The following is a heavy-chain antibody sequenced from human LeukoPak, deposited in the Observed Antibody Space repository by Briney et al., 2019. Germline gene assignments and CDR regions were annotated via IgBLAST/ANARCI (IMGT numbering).Heavy chain of an antibody. CDR3: ARVIHLGELSLYDY. D-gene: IGHD3-16*02. CDR2: IDPSDSYT. J-gene: IGHJ4*02. CDR1: GYSFTTYW. Sequence: HGESLKIFCKGSGYSFTTYWITWVRQMPGKGLEWMGRIDPSDSYTNYSPSFQGHVTISADKSISTAYLQWSSLKASDTAMYYCARVIHLGELSLYDYWGQGTLVTVSS. V-gene: IGHV5-10-1*01.